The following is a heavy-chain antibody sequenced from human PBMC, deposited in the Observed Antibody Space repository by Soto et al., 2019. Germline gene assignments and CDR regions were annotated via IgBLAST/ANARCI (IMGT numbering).Heavy chain of an antibody. CDR3: AKMRWLQYPFDY. V-gene: IGHV1-2*02. D-gene: IGHD5-12*01. J-gene: IGHJ4*02. Sequence: ASVKVSYKASGYTFTGYYMHWVRQAPGQGLEWMGWINPNSGGTNYAQKFQGRVTMTRDTSISTAYMELSRLRSDDTAVYYCAKMRWLQYPFDYWGQGTLVTVSS. CDR2: INPNSGGT. CDR1: GYTFTGYY.